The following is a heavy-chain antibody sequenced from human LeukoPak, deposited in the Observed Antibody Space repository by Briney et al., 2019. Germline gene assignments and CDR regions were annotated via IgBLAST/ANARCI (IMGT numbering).Heavy chain of an antibody. CDR3: ARLPVGYCSTTSCYGGGFDY. V-gene: IGHV4-59*08. J-gene: IGHJ4*02. CDR1: GGSISSYY. Sequence: SETLSLTCTVSGGSISSYYWSEIRQPPGKGLERIGYIYYSGSTNYNPSLKSRVTISVDTSKNQFSLKLSSVTAADTAVFYRARLPVGYCSTTSCYGGGFDYWGQGTLVTVSS. D-gene: IGHD2-2*01. CDR2: IYYSGST.